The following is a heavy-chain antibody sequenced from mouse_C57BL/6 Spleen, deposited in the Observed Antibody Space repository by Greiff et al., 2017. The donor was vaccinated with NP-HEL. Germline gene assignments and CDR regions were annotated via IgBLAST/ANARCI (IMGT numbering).Heavy chain of an antibody. V-gene: IGHV1-64*01. Sequence: QVQLQQPGAELVKPGASVKLSCKASGYTFTSYWMHWVKQRPGQGLEWIGMIHPNSGSTNYNEKFKSKATLTVDKSSSTAYMQLSSLTSEDSAVDYCARAYYGYDGAWFAYWGQGTLVTVSA. CDR3: ARAYYGYDGAWFAY. D-gene: IGHD2-9*01. J-gene: IGHJ3*01. CDR1: GYTFTSYW. CDR2: IHPNSGST.